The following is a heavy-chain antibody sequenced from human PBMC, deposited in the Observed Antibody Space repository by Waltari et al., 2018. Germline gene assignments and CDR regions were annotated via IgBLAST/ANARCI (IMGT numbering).Heavy chain of an antibody. D-gene: IGHD6-19*01. V-gene: IGHV3-23*01. CDR2: SAGGGDRT. CDR3: ATKGGSSAWPNYYFDY. Sequence: EVHLLESGGGLVEPGGSLRLSCSASGFRVSEYAMNWVRQAPGRWLEWVSVSAGGGDRTLYADSVKGRFTISRDNSKNTVYLQMNSLRVEDTAEYYCATKGGSSAWPNYYFDYWGRGSLVTVSS. CDR1: GFRVSEYA. J-gene: IGHJ4*02.